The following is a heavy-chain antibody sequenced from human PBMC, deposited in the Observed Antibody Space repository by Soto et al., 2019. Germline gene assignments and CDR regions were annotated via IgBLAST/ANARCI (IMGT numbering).Heavy chain of an antibody. CDR2: IYPGDSDT. CDR1: EYRLNSYW. Sequence: GESLKISCKGSEYRLNSYWIGWVRQMPGKGLEWIGMIYPGDSDTTYSPSFEGQVTMSVDKSISTAYLQWSSLKASDSATYYCARDSYFDACGGSCYSSYYYYGMDVWGQGTTVTVSS. D-gene: IGHD2-15*01. J-gene: IGHJ6*02. V-gene: IGHV5-51*01. CDR3: ARDSYFDACGGSCYSSYYYYGMDV.